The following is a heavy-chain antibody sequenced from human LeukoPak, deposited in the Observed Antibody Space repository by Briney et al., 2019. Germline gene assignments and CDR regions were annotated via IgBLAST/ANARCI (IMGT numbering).Heavy chain of an antibody. CDR3: ARVQIGYSYGLFDY. V-gene: IGHV4-59*01. CDR2: IYYSGST. D-gene: IGHD5-18*01. Sequence: TSETLSLTCTVSGGSISSYYWSWIRQPLGKGLEWIGYIYYSGSTNYNPSLKSRVTISVHTSKNQFSLKLSSVTAADTAVYYCARVQIGYSYGLFDYWGQGTLVTVSS. J-gene: IGHJ4*02. CDR1: GGSISSYY.